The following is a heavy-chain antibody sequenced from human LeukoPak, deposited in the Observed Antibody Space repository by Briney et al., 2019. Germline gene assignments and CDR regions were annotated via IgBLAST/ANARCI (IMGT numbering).Heavy chain of an antibody. V-gene: IGHV4-61*02. D-gene: IGHD7-27*01. Sequence: SETLSLTRTVSGVSITSGSYYWSWIRQPAGKGLEWIGRIYTSGSTNYKPSLKSRVTISVDTSKNQFSLKLSSVTAADTAVYFCARGFRGDNFDYWGQGTLVTVSS. CDR1: GVSITSGSYY. CDR2: IYTSGST. J-gene: IGHJ4*02. CDR3: ARGFRGDNFDY.